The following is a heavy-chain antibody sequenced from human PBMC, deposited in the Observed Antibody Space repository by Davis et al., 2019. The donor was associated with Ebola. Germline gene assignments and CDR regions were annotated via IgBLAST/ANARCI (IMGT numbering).Heavy chain of an antibody. D-gene: IGHD6-19*01. CDR3: ARDSRWLVPGTYYYYGMDV. V-gene: IGHV4-59*01. CDR1: GGSFSGYY. Sequence: SETLSLTCTVYGGSFSGYYWSWIRQPPGKGLEWIGYIYYSGSTNYNPSLKSRVTISVDTSKNHFSLKLSSVTAADTAVYYCARDSRWLVPGTYYYYGMDVWGQGTTVTVSS. CDR2: IYYSGST. J-gene: IGHJ6*02.